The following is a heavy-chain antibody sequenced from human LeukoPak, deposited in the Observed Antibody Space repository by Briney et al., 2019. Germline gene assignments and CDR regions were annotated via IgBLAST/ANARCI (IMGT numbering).Heavy chain of an antibody. J-gene: IGHJ4*02. V-gene: IGHV3-23*01. CDR3: ARIASHSSSWYDGGY. CDR2: ISSGGGNT. D-gene: IGHD6-13*01. CDR1: GFTFSSYA. Sequence: PGGSLRLSCAASGFTFSSYAMSWVRQAPGKGLEWVSEISSGGGNTYYTDSVKGRFTISRDNAKNTLYLQMNSLRAEDTGVYYCARIASHSSSWYDGGYWGQGTLVTVSS.